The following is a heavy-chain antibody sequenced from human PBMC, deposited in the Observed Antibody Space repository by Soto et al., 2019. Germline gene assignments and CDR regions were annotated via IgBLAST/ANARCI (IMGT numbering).Heavy chain of an antibody. Sequence: GGSLRLSCAASGFTFSSYWMHWVRQAPGKGLVWVSRIKYDGSNIDYADSVKGRFTISRDNAKNTLYLQMNSLRAEDTALYYCARGVGNYHDIEIWGQGPTVTVSS. CDR2: IKYDGSNI. V-gene: IGHV3-74*01. CDR1: GFTFSSYW. CDR3: ARGVGNYHDIEI. J-gene: IGHJ6*02.